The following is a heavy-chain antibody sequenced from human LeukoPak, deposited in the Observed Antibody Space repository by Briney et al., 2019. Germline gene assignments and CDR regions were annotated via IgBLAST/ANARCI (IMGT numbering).Heavy chain of an antibody. Sequence: GGCLRLSCAASGFTFSSYDMHWVRQTTGRGLGWVSGIGTAGDTYYLGSVKGRFTISRENAKNSVYLQMNSLRAGDTAVYYRARGGSSGPFDYWGQGTLVTVSS. CDR1: GFTFSSYD. V-gene: IGHV3-13*01. D-gene: IGHD1-26*01. J-gene: IGHJ4*02. CDR2: IGTAGDT. CDR3: ARGGSSGPFDY.